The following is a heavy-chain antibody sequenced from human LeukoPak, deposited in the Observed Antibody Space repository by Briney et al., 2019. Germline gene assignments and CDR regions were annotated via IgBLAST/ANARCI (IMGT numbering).Heavy chain of an antibody. CDR3: AGYDYVWGSYRSQQLDY. Sequence: GASEKVSCKASGGTFSSYAISWVRQAPGQGLEWMGGIIPIFGTANYAQKFQGRVTITADKSTSTAYMELSSLRSEDTAVYYCAGYDYVWGSYRSQQLDYWGQGTLVTVSS. J-gene: IGHJ4*02. CDR1: GGTFSSYA. CDR2: IIPIFGTA. D-gene: IGHD3-16*02. V-gene: IGHV1-69*06.